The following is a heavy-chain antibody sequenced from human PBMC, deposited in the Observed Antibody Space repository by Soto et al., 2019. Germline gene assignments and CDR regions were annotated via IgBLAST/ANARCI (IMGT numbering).Heavy chain of an antibody. D-gene: IGHD2-15*01. V-gene: IGHV4-59*01. CDR2: IYYSWST. Sequence: SETLSLTCTVSGGSSSSYYWSWIRQPPGKGLEWIGYIYYSWSTNYNPSLKSRVTISVDTSKNQFSLKLSSVTAADTAVYYCARDIGCSGGSCYPNNASTWFDPWGGGTLVTVCS. CDR1: GGSSSSYY. CDR3: ARDIGCSGGSCYPNNASTWFDP. J-gene: IGHJ5*02.